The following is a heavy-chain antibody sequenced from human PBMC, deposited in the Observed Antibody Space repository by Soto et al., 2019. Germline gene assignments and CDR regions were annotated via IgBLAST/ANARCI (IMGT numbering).Heavy chain of an antibody. J-gene: IGHJ4*02. CDR1: GYTFTSYY. Sequence: QVQLVQSGAEVKKPGASVKVSCKASGYTFTSYYMHWVRQAPGQGLEWMGIINPSGGSTSYAQKYQGRVTMNMYTYTSTVYMELISLRSADTAVYYCERGRGIVATPPDYWGQGTLLTVSS. D-gene: IGHD5-12*01. CDR2: INPSGGST. V-gene: IGHV1-46*01. CDR3: ERGRGIVATPPDY.